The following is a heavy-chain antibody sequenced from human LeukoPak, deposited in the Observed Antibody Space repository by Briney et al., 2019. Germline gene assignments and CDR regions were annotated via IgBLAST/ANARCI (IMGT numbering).Heavy chain of an antibody. J-gene: IGHJ5*02. CDR3: ARERVVTAYKDWFDP. V-gene: IGHV4-59*01. Sequence: SETLSLTCTVSGGSISSYYWSWIRQPPGKGLEWIGYIYYSGSTNYNPSLKSRVTISVDTSKNQFSLKLSSVTAADTAVYYCARERVVTAYKDWFDPWGQGTLVTVSS. CDR1: GGSISSYY. D-gene: IGHD2-21*02. CDR2: IYYSGST.